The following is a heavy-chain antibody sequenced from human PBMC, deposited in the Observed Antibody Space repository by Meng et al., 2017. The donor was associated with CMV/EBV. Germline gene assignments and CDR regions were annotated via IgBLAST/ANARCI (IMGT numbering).Heavy chain of an antibody. Sequence: GESLKISCAASGFTFSSYAMHWVRQAPGKGLEWVAVISYDGSNKYYADSVKGRFTISRDNSKNTLYLQMNSLRAEDTAVYYCARDITPNPVNYYYYYGMDVWGQGTTVTVSS. J-gene: IGHJ6*02. D-gene: IGHD2-8*01. CDR1: GFTFSSYA. CDR3: ARDITPNPVNYYYYYGMDV. CDR2: ISYDGSNK. V-gene: IGHV3-30-3*01.